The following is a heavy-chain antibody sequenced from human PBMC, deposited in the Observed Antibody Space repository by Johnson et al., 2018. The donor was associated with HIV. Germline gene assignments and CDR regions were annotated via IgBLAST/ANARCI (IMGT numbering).Heavy chain of an antibody. D-gene: IGHD3-10*01. CDR2: IKQDGSEK. V-gene: IGHV3-7*01. Sequence: VQLVASGGGLVQPGGSLRLSCAASGFTFSSYWMSWVRQAPGKALEWVAHIKQDGSEKYYVDSVKGRFPISMHNAKNSLYLQMNSLRAEDTAVYYCAREGFWGSGSYYNPDAFDIWGQGTMVTVSS. CDR3: AREGFWGSGSYYNPDAFDI. CDR1: GFTFSSYW. J-gene: IGHJ3*02.